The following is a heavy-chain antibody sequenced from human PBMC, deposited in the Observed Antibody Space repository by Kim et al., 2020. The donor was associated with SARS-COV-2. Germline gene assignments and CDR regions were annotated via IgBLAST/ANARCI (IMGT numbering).Heavy chain of an antibody. J-gene: IGHJ4*02. CDR2: FNPFSAFV. CDR3: ARDSLGSHCSADYCYSGVGN. D-gene: IGHD2-15*01. V-gene: IGHV1-2*05. Sequence: ASVKVSCRTSGYSFVGYYIHWVRQTPRHGLEWMGRFNPFSAFVESSPKFRGRVVLSGDKSISTAYMELRNLASDDSGIYYCARDSLGSHCSADYCYSGVGNWGQGTLVTVSS. CDR1: GYSFVGYY.